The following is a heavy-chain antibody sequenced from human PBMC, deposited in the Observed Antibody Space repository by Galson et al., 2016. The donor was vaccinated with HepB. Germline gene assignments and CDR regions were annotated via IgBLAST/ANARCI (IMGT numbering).Heavy chain of an antibody. Sequence: SLRLSCAASGFTFNTYEINWVRQAPGKGLEWVSYISDSGHTIYYADSVRGRFTISRDNAKNSLYLQMNSLRAGDTAVYYCVRDGRIRSGSFRRWDYWGRGTLVTVSS. CDR2: ISDSGHTI. CDR1: GFTFNTYE. J-gene: IGHJ4*02. CDR3: VRDGRIRSGSFRRWDY. D-gene: IGHD3-3*01. V-gene: IGHV3-48*03.